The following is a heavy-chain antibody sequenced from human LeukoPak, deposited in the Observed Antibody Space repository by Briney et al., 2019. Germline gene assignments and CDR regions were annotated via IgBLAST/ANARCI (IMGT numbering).Heavy chain of an antibody. Sequence: QAGGSLRLSCAASGFTFSSYWMSWVRQAPGKGLEWVANIKQDGSEKYYVDSVKGRFTISRDNAKNSLYLQMNSLTAEDTAVYYCARETLGCGGDCYDYWGQGTLVTVSS. CDR3: ARETLGCGGDCYDY. J-gene: IGHJ4*02. CDR2: IKQDGSEK. CDR1: GFTFSSYW. V-gene: IGHV3-7*01. D-gene: IGHD2-21*01.